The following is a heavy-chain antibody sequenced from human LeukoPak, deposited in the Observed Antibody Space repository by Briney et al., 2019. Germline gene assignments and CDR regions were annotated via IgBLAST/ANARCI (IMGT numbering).Heavy chain of an antibody. CDR2: ISSSSSYI. CDR1: GFTFSSYS. V-gene: IGHV3-21*01. Sequence: PGGSLRLSCAASGFTFSSYSMNWVRQAPGKGLEWVSSISSSSSYIYYADSVKGRFTISRDNAKNSLYLQMNSLRAEDTAVYYCARDRRGRGSGRPNYYGMDVLGQGTTVTVSS. D-gene: IGHD3-10*01. J-gene: IGHJ6*02. CDR3: ARDRRGRGSGRPNYYGMDV.